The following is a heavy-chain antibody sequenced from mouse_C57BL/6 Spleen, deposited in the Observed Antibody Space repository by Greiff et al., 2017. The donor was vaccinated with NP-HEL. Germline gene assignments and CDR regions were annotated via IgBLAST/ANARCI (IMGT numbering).Heavy chain of an antibody. D-gene: IGHD1-1*01. J-gene: IGHJ2*01. V-gene: IGHV1-78*01. CDR1: GYTFTDHT. CDR2: IYPRDGST. CDR3: AIEGDYYGSSYDY. Sequence: VQLQQSDAELVKPGASVKISCKVSGYTFTDHTIHWMKQRPEQGLEWIGYIYPRDGSTKYNEKFKGKATLTADKSSSTAYMQLNSLTSEDSAVYFCAIEGDYYGSSYDYWGQGTTLTVSS.